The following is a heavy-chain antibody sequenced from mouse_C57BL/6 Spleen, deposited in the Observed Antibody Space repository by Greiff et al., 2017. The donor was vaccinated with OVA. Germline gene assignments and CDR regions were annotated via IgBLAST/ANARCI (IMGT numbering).Heavy chain of an antibody. Sequence: VKLQQPGAELVMPGASVKLSCKASGYTFTSYWMHWVKQRPGQGLEWIGEIDPSDSYTNYNQKFKGKSTLTVDKSSSTAYMQLSSLTSEDSAVYYCARRLDYGSSPWFAYWGQGTLVTVSA. V-gene: IGHV1-69*01. J-gene: IGHJ3*01. CDR2: IDPSDSYT. D-gene: IGHD1-1*01. CDR1: GYTFTSYW. CDR3: ARRLDYGSSPWFAY.